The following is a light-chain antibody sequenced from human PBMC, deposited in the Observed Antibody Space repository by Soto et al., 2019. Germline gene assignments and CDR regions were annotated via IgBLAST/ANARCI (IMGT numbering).Light chain of an antibody. CDR2: AAS. CDR1: QGIRSY. J-gene: IGKJ4*01. CDR3: QQLNTYPFT. V-gene: IGKV1-9*01. Sequence: DIQLTQSPSFLSASVGDRVTITCRASQGIRSYLAWYQQKPGKAPKLLIYAASTLQSGVPSRFSGSESGTEFTLTISSLQPEDFATYYCQQLNTYPFTFGGGTKVEIK.